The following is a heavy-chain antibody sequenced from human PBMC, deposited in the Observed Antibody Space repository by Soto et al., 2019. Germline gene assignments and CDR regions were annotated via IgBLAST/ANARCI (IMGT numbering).Heavy chain of an antibody. CDR1: GFTFSSYA. Sequence: GGSLRLSCAASGFTFSSYAMHWVRQAPGKGLEWVAVIWYDGSNKYYADSVKGRFTISRDNSKNTLYLQMNSLRAEDTAVYYCARDRSLVAATHYFDYWGQGTLVTVSS. CDR3: ARDRSLVAATHYFDY. J-gene: IGHJ4*02. CDR2: IWYDGSNK. D-gene: IGHD2-15*01. V-gene: IGHV3-33*08.